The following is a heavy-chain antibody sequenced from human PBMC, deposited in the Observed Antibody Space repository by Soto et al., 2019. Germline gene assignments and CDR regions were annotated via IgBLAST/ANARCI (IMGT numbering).Heavy chain of an antibody. Sequence: RASVKVSCKASGYTFTGYYMHWVRQAPGQGLEWMGWINPNSGGTNYAQKFQGRVTMTRDTSISTAYMELSRLRSDDTAVYYCATGLGYCSGGSCEEDYWGQGTLVTVSS. D-gene: IGHD2-15*01. CDR1: GYTFTGYY. J-gene: IGHJ4*02. V-gene: IGHV1-2*02. CDR2: INPNSGGT. CDR3: ATGLGYCSGGSCEEDY.